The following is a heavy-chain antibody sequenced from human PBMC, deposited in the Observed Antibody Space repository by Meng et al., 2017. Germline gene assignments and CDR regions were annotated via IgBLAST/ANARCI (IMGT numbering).Heavy chain of an antibody. D-gene: IGHD3-22*01. CDR3: ARHYYDSSGYHWRHHYYYYYGMDV. CDR1: GYTFTGYY. V-gene: IGHV1-2*02. Sequence: ASVKVSCKASGYTFTGYYMHWVRQAPGQGLEWMGWINPNSGGTNYAQKFQGRVTMTRDTSISTAYMELSRLRSEDTAVYYCARHYYDSSGYHWRHHYYYYYGMDVWGQGTTVTVSS. J-gene: IGHJ6*02. CDR2: INPNSGGT.